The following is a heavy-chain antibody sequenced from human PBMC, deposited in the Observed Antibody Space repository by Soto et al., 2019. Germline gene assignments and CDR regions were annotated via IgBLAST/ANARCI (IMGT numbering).Heavy chain of an antibody. CDR1: GFTVSSYR. D-gene: IGHD3-10*01. CDR3: VRSGSYPFDY. J-gene: IGHJ4*02. V-gene: IGHV3-74*01. Sequence: EVQLVESGGGLVQPGGSLRLSCAASGFTVSSYRMHWVRQAPGQGLVWVSRIYSDGTSTNYADSVKGRFTISRDNAQNTLYLQMDSLRAEDTAVYYCVRSGSYPFDYWGQGTLVTVSS. CDR2: IYSDGTST.